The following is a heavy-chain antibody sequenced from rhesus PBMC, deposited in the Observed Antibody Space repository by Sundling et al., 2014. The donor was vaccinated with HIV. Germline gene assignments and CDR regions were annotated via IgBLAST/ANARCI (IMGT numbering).Heavy chain of an antibody. J-gene: IGHJ4*01. D-gene: IGHD2-2*01. Sequence: QAQLVQSGAEVKKPGTSVKLSCKASGYTFGNYYINWVRQAPGQVLEWMGWINPTNGYTDYAQKFQGRVTMTWDTSTNTAYMELNSLTSEDMAVYFCTRVGTQRLVRGHFDLWGQGVPVTVSS. V-gene: IGHV1-200*01. CDR2: INPTNGYT. CDR1: GYTFGNYY. CDR3: TRVGTQRLVRGHFDL.